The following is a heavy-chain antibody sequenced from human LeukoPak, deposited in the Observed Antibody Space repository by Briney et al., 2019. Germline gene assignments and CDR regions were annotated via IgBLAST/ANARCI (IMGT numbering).Heavy chain of an antibody. CDR1: GFTFSSYG. D-gene: IGHD6-13*01. CDR3: AKGRIAAAGTDGAFDI. J-gene: IGHJ3*02. CDR2: IRYDASYK. V-gene: IGHV3-30*02. Sequence: PGGSLRLSCAASGFTFSSYGMHWVRQAPGKGLEWVALIRYDASYKYYADSVKGRFTISRDNSKNTLYLQMNSLRDEDTAVYYCAKGRIAAAGTDGAFDIWGQGTMVTVSS.